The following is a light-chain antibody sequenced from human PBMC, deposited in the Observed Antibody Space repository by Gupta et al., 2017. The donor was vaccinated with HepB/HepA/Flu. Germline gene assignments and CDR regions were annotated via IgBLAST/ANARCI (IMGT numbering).Light chain of an antibody. Sequence: DIQMTQSPSTLSASVGDRVTITCRASQSISSWLARYQQKPGKASKLLIYKASSLESGVPSRCSGSGSVTEFTLTISSLQPDDFATYYCQQYNSYPIFTFGPGTKVDIK. J-gene: IGKJ3*01. CDR1: QSISSW. CDR3: QQYNSYPIFT. V-gene: IGKV1-5*03. CDR2: KAS.